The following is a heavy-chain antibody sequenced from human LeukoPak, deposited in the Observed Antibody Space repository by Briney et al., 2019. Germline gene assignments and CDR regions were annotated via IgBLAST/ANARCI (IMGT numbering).Heavy chain of an antibody. CDR1: GDSISSGGYY. Sequence: SETLSLTCSVSGDSISSGGYYWHWIRQHPEKGLEWIGYIYSTGTTYYNPSLTSRLTMSLDTSKNQFSLKVTSVTAADTAVYFCAKDRPDTTSPTTVGRFDPWGQGTLVTVSS. D-gene: IGHD1-26*01. V-gene: IGHV4-31*03. CDR2: IYSTGTT. J-gene: IGHJ5*02. CDR3: AKDRPDTTSPTTVGRFDP.